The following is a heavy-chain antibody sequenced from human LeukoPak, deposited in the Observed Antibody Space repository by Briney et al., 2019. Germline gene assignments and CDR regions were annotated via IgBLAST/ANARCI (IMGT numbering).Heavy chain of an antibody. CDR3: ARVGDYDFWSGYFTPRPSNWFDP. CDR2: INHSGST. V-gene: IGHV4-34*01. D-gene: IGHD3-3*01. J-gene: IGHJ5*02. Sequence: PSETLSLTCAVHGGSFSGYFWSWIRRPPGKGLEWIGEINHSGSTNYNPSLKSRVTISVDTSKNQFSLKLSSVTAADTAVYYCARVGDYDFWSGYFTPRPSNWFDPWGQGTLVTVSS. CDR1: GGSFSGYF.